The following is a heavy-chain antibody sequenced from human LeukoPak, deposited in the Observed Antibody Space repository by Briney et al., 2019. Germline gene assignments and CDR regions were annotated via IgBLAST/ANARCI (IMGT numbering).Heavy chain of an antibody. CDR3: AELGITMIGGV. V-gene: IGHV3-9*01. J-gene: IGHJ6*04. CDR1: GFRLGDIA. CDR2: ISWCSGYM. Sequence: GGSLTLLCVASGFRLGDIAVQGLRHATGGGVVGVSDISWCSGYMGYADSERGLFTISRDNEKISLYLQMNSLRVEDGFFFYCAELGITMIGGVWGKGTTVTISS. D-gene: IGHD3-10*02.